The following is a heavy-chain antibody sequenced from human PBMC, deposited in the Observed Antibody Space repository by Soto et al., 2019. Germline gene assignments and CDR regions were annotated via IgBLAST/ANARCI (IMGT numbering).Heavy chain of an antibody. CDR1: GFTFSSYG. CDR2: ISAYNGNT. Sequence: GGSLRLSCAASGFTFSSYGISWVRQAPGQGLEWMGWISAYNGNTNYAQKLQGRVTMTTDTSTSTAYMELRSLRSDDTAVYYCARDRFLEVGDAFDIWGQGTMVTVSS. D-gene: IGHD3-3*01. J-gene: IGHJ3*02. CDR3: ARDRFLEVGDAFDI. V-gene: IGHV1-18*01.